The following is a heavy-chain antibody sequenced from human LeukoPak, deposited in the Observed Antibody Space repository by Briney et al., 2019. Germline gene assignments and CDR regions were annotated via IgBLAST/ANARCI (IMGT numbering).Heavy chain of an antibody. Sequence: GRSLRLSRAASGFTFSSYAMHWVRQAPGKGLEWVAVISYDGSNKYYADSVKGRFTISRDNSKNTLYPQMNSLRAEDTAVYYCARGYCSSTSCYVPYYYGMDVWGQGTTVTVSS. J-gene: IGHJ6*02. D-gene: IGHD2-2*01. V-gene: IGHV3-30-3*01. CDR1: GFTFSSYA. CDR2: ISYDGSNK. CDR3: ARGYCSSTSCYVPYYYGMDV.